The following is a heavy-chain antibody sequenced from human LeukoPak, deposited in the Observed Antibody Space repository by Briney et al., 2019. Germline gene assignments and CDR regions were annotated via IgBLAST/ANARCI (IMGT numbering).Heavy chain of an antibody. J-gene: IGHJ3*02. CDR2: INHSGST. V-gene: IGHV4-34*01. Sequence: SETLSLTCAVYGGSFSGYYWSWIRQPPGKGLEWIGEINHSGSTNYNPSLKSRVTISVDTSKNQFSLKLSSVTAADTAVYYCARGSDFWSGYYYSAFDIWGQGTMVTVSS. CDR1: GGSFSGYY. D-gene: IGHD3-3*01. CDR3: ARGSDFWSGYYYSAFDI.